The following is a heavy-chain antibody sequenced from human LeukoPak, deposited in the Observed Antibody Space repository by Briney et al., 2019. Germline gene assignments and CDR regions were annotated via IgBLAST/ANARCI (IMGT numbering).Heavy chain of an antibody. CDR3: AGEKQLYNGMDV. Sequence: GGSLRLSCAASGFTFSSYEMNWVRQAPGKGLEWIAYMSSSGSAMYYADSVKGRFTISRDNAKNSLYLQMNSLRVEDTAVYYCAGEKQLYNGMDVWGQGTTVTVSS. CDR1: GFTFSSYE. D-gene: IGHD1-1*01. J-gene: IGHJ6*02. V-gene: IGHV3-48*03. CDR2: MSSSGSAM.